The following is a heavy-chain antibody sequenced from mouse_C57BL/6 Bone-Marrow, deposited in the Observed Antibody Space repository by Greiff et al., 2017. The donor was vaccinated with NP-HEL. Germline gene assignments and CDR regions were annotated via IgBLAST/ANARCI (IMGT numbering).Heavy chain of an antibody. V-gene: IGHV1-59*01. CDR1: GYTFTSYW. CDR3: ARLAFNY. Sequence: QVQLQQPGAELVRPGTSVKLSCKASGYTFTSYWMHWVKQRPGQGLEWIGVIDPSDSYTNYNQKFKGKATLPVDTSPSTAYMQLSSLTSEDSAVYYCARLAFNYWGQGTTLTVSS. CDR2: IDPSDSYT. J-gene: IGHJ2*01.